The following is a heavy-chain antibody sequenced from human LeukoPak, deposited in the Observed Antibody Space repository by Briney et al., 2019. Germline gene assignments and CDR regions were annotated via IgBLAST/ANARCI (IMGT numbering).Heavy chain of an antibody. CDR3: ARYGQQLVSDY. Sequence: PGGSLRLSCAASGFTFSSYWMSWVRQAPGKGLEWLSYISSSGSTLYYADSVKGRFTISRDNAKSSLYLQMNSLRAEDTAVYYCARYGQQLVSDYWGQGTLLTVSS. CDR2: ISSSGSTL. V-gene: IGHV3-48*04. J-gene: IGHJ4*02. D-gene: IGHD6-13*01. CDR1: GFTFSSYW.